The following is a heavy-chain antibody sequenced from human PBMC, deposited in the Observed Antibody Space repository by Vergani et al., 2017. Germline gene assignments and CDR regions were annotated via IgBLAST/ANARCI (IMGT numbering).Heavy chain of an antibody. Sequence: QVQLQESGPGLVKPSETLSLICTVSGSSISSYYWSWIRQPPGKGLEWIGYIYYSGSTNYNPSLKSRVTISVDTSKNQFPLKLSSVTAADTAVYYCARNPYCGGDCYSDAFDIWGQGRMVTVSS. CDR2: IYYSGST. CDR3: ARNPYCGGDCYSDAFDI. J-gene: IGHJ3*02. CDR1: GSSISSYY. V-gene: IGHV4-59*01. D-gene: IGHD2-21*02.